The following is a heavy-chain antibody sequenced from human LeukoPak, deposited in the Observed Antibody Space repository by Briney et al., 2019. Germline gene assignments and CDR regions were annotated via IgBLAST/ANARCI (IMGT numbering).Heavy chain of an antibody. Sequence: GASVKVSCKASGGTFSSYAISWVRQAPGQGVEWMGRIIPILGIANYAQKFQGRVTITADKSTSTAYMELSSLRSEDTAVYYCARGRRGDFRSGYYDYWGQGTLVTVSS. J-gene: IGHJ4*02. CDR3: ARGRRGDFRSGYYDY. D-gene: IGHD3-3*01. CDR2: IIPILGIA. CDR1: GGTFSSYA. V-gene: IGHV1-69*04.